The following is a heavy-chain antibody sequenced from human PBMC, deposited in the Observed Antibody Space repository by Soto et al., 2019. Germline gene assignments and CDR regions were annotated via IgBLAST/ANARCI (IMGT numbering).Heavy chain of an antibody. CDR3: AKRGIVVVPAAMPEYFQH. CDR2: ISGSGGST. CDR1: GFTFSSYA. V-gene: IGHV3-23*01. D-gene: IGHD2-2*01. J-gene: IGHJ1*01. Sequence: GGSLRLSCAASGFTFSSYAMSWVRQAPGKGLEWVSAISGSGGSTYYADSVKGRFTISRDNSKNTLYLQMNSLRAEDTAVYYCAKRGIVVVPAAMPEYFQHWGQGTLVTVSS.